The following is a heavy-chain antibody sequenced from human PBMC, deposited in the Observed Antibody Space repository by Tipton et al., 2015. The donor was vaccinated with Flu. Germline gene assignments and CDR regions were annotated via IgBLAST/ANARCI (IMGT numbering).Heavy chain of an antibody. D-gene: IGHD4-23*01. CDR2: IWYDGSNK. CDR3: ARDLYGGNPSFASGY. Sequence: SLRLSCAASGFTFSSYGMHWVRQAPGKGLEWVAVIWYDGSNKYYADSVKGRFTISRDNSKNTLYLQMNSLRAEDTAVYYCARDLYGGNPSFASGYWGQGTLVTVSS. V-gene: IGHV3-33*01. CDR1: GFTFSSYG. J-gene: IGHJ4*02.